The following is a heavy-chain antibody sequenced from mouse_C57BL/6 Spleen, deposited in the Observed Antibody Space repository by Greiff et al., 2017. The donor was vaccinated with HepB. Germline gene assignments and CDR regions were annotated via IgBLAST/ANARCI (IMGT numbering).Heavy chain of an antibody. CDR2: IYPGDGDT. Sequence: QVQLQQSGPELVKPGASVKISCKASGYAFSSSWMNWVKQRPGKGLEWIGRIYPGDGDTNYNGKFKGKATLTADKSSSTAYMQLSSLTSEDSAVYVCARDYVAWFAYWGQGTLVTVSA. J-gene: IGHJ3*01. CDR3: ARDYVAWFAY. CDR1: GYAFSSSW. V-gene: IGHV1-82*01. D-gene: IGHD1-1*01.